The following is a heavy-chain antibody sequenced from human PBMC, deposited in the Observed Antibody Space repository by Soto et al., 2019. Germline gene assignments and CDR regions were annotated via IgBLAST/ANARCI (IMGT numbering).Heavy chain of an antibody. V-gene: IGHV4-39*01. D-gene: IGHD6-19*01. J-gene: IGHJ4*02. CDR2: IYYSGSI. CDR1: GGSISSSSYY. CDR3: ASPQWLDNY. Sequence: QLQLQESGPGLVKPSETLSLTCTVSGGSISSSSYYWGWIRQPRGKGLEWIGSIYYSGSIYYNPSLKSRVTISVDTSKNQFSLKLSSVTAADTAVYYCASPQWLDNYWGQGTLVTVSS.